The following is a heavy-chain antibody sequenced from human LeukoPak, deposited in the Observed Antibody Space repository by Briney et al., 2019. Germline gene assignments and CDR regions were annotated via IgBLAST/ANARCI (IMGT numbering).Heavy chain of an antibody. J-gene: IGHJ4*02. CDR3: TDWGDTWGLDF. CDR2: IKDDGSEK. CDR1: GLNFRKSW. Sequence: GGSLRLSCAASGLNFRKSWMTWVRQAPGRGLEWVANIKDDGSEKYYVDSVKGRFTISRDNAKNSLYLQMNSLSAEDTAVYFCTDWGDTWGLDFWGQGILVSVSS. V-gene: IGHV3-7*01. D-gene: IGHD7-27*01.